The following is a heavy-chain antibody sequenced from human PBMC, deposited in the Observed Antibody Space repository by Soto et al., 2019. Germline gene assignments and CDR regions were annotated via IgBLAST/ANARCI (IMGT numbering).Heavy chain of an antibody. CDR1: GYPFTNYA. D-gene: IGHD3-16*01. CDR3: ARDFPTWRFVNWLEP. CDR2: IHPANGNT. Sequence: GASVKVSCKASGYPFTNYAIHWVRQAPGQRLEWMGWIHPANGNTKYSQRFQGRVTITSDTSASTAYMEVSSLRSEDTAVYYCARDFPTWRFVNWLEPWGEGILVTVCS. V-gene: IGHV1-3*01. J-gene: IGHJ5*02.